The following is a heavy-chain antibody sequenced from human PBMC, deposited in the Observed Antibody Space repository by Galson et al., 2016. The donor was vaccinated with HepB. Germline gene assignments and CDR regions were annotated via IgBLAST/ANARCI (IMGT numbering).Heavy chain of an antibody. CDR1: GFSFSTYW. D-gene: IGHD1-7*01. CDR3: VRDSSWNCNY. V-gene: IGHV3-7*01. Sequence: SLRLSCAASGFSFSTYWMSWVRQAPGKGLEWVANIRKDGDVKDYGASVRGRFTISRDNAMNSLYLQMDDLSPEDKAVYYCVRDSSWNCNYWGQGALVTVSS. J-gene: IGHJ4*02. CDR2: IRKDGDVK.